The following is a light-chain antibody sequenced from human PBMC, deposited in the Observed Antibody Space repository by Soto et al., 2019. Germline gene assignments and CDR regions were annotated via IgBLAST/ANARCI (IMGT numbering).Light chain of an antibody. CDR2: ATS. V-gene: IGKV1-17*01. CDR3: VQHNSYPRT. J-gene: IGKJ1*01. CDR1: QGIGGD. Sequence: DIQMTQSPSSLSASVGDRVTITCRASQGIGGDAGWYQQKPGKPPKRLIYATSTLQSGIPSRFSGGGFGTEVTLTISSLQPEDFATYYCVQHNSYPRTFGQGTRVEMK.